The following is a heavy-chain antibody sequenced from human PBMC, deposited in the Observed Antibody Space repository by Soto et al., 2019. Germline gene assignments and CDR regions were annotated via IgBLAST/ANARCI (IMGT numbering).Heavy chain of an antibody. CDR2: IYYSGST. D-gene: IGHD3-9*01. Sequence: PSETLSLTCTVSGGSVSSGSYYWSWIRQPPGKGLEWIGYIYYSGSTNYNPSLKSRVTISVDTSKNQFSLKLSSVTAADTAVYYCARGRNYDILTGYYLNWFDPWGQGTLVTAPQ. CDR3: ARGRNYDILTGYYLNWFDP. V-gene: IGHV4-61*01. J-gene: IGHJ5*02. CDR1: GGSVSSGSYY.